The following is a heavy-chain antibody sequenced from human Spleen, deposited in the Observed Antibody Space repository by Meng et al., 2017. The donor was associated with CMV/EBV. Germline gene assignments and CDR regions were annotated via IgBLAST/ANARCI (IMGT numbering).Heavy chain of an antibody. J-gene: IGHJ4*02. CDR1: GGTFSSYA. CDR3: ARAGERVSYYYDSSGFYYFDY. D-gene: IGHD3-22*01. Sequence: SVKVSCKASGGTFSSYAISWVRQAPGQGLEWMGGIIPIFGTANYAQKFQGRVTITTDESTSTAYMELSGLRSEDTAVYYCARAGERVSYYYDSSGFYYFDYWGQGILVTVSS. V-gene: IGHV1-69*05. CDR2: IIPIFGTA.